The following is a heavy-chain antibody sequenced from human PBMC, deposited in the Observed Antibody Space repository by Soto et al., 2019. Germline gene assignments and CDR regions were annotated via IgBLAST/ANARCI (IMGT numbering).Heavy chain of an antibody. V-gene: IGHV4-4*07. CDR2: IYTSEST. CDR3: AIVGGEYCGDDCSYYNGMDV. D-gene: IGHD2-21*02. J-gene: IGHJ6*02. Sequence: LSLTCTVSGVSISSYFWTWIRQPAGKGLEWIGRIYTSESTNYNPSLKSRVTMSVDTSKNQFSLKLSSVTAADTAVYYCAIVGGEYCGDDCSYYNGMDVWGPGTTLTVSS. CDR1: GVSISSYF.